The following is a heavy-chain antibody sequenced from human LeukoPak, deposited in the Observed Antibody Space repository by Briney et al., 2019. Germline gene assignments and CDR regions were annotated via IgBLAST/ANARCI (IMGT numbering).Heavy chain of an antibody. Sequence: GSSVKVSCKASGGTFSSYAISWVRQAPGQGLEWMGGIIPIFGTANYAQKFQGRVTITADESTSTAYMELSSLRSEDTAVYYCVWAFAGEWELLHFDYWGQGTLVTVSS. D-gene: IGHD1-26*01. CDR1: GGTFSSYA. CDR3: VWAFAGEWELLHFDY. J-gene: IGHJ4*02. V-gene: IGHV1-69*01. CDR2: IIPIFGTA.